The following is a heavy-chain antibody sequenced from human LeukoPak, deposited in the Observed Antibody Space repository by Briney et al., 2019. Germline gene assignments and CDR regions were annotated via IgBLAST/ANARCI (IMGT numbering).Heavy chain of an antibody. CDR3: ARRGSGWFYLDY. CDR2: IYDNGRA. Sequence: SDALSLPFTASGGSIKRNSCNWIRQPPEEGLEWSGYIYDNGRAKYNPSLNSQVTMSRDMSRKQFSLRLSSVTAAATAVYYCARRGSGWFYLDYWGQGTLVTVSS. V-gene: IGHV4-59*08. J-gene: IGHJ4*02. D-gene: IGHD3-3*01. CDR1: GGSIKRNS.